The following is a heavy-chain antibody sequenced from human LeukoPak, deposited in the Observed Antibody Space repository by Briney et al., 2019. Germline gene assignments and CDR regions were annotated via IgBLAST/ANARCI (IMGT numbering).Heavy chain of an antibody. Sequence: ASVKVSCKASGYTFTGFGINWVRQAPGQGLEWMGWISGYNDNIHYAKKFQGRVTLTTDTPTSTAYMELRSLRSDDTAVYYCARDGTSTDDYWGQGTLVTVSS. CDR3: ARDGTSTDDY. V-gene: IGHV1-18*01. CDR1: GYTFTGFG. J-gene: IGHJ4*02. CDR2: ISGYNDNI. D-gene: IGHD1-7*01.